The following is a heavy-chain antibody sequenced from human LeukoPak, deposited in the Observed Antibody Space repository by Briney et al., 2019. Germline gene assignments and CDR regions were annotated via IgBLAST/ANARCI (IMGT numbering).Heavy chain of an antibody. V-gene: IGHV3-23*01. CDR2: ISGSGGST. J-gene: IGHJ4*02. Sequence: GGSLRLSCAASGFTFSSYAMSWVRQAPAKGLEWVSAISGSGGSTYYADSVKGRFTISRDNSKNTLYLQMNSLRAEDTAVYYCAKVVIVAQAGDWGQGTLVTVSS. CDR1: GFTFSSYA. CDR3: AKVVIVAQAGD. D-gene: IGHD3-22*01.